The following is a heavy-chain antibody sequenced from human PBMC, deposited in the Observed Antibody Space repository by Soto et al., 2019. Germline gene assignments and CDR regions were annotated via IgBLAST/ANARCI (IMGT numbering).Heavy chain of an antibody. V-gene: IGHV4-59*01. CDR1: GTSISSYY. D-gene: IGHD2-8*01. J-gene: IGHJ4*02. CDR3: ARYNSYAIDY. Sequence: SETLSLTCTVSGTSISSYYWSWIRQPPGKGLEWIANIHYSGTTNYNPSLASRVTLSVDTSKNQFSLKMTSVTAADRAMYFCARYNSYAIDYWGRGPLVTVSS. CDR2: IHYSGTT.